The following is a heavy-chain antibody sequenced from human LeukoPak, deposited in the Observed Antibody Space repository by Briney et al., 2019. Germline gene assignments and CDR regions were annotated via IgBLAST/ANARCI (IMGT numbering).Heavy chain of an antibody. J-gene: IGHJ4*02. CDR2: IYYSGST. D-gene: IGHD1-26*01. CDR1: GGSINNYY. Sequence: SETLSLTCSVSGGSINNYYWSWIRQPPGKGLEWIGYIYYSGSTNYNPSLKSRVTISVDTSKNQFSLKLSSVTAADTAVYYCARQVDGSPWVDYWGQGTLVTVSS. CDR3: ARQVDGSPWVDY. V-gene: IGHV4-59*08.